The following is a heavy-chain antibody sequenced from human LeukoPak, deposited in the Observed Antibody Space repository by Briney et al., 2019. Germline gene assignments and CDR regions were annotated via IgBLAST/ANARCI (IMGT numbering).Heavy chain of an antibody. D-gene: IGHD3-10*01. CDR1: GGSFTSYH. CDR2: SNHSGGT. V-gene: IGHV4-34*01. J-gene: IGHJ4*02. CDR3: AREFGDPSHSFDY. Sequence: SETLSLTCTVYGGSFTSYHWNWIRQPPGKGLDGIGASNHSGGTNYNPSLKSRVTILLDTSKNQFSLNLSAMTAAETAVYSCAREFGDPSHSFDYWGQGTLVTVSS.